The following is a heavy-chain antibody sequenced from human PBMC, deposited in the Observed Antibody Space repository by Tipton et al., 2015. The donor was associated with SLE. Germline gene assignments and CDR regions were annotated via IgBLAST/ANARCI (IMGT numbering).Heavy chain of an antibody. CDR1: GGSIGSSSYY. J-gene: IGHJ4*02. CDR3: ARLRVISYYFDY. V-gene: IGHV4-39*07. CDR2: IYYSGST. D-gene: IGHD2-21*01. Sequence: TLSLTCTVSGGSIGSSSYYWGWIRQPPGKGLEWIGSIYYSGSTYYNPSLKSRVTISVDTSKNQFSLKLSSVTAADTAVYYCARLRVISYYFDYWGQGTLVTVSS.